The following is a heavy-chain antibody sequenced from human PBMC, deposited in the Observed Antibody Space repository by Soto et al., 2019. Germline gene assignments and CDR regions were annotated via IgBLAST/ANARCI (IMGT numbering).Heavy chain of an antibody. D-gene: IGHD3-9*01. CDR1: GYSFTSYW. CDR3: ARLGGYDILTGYYYYYMDV. V-gene: IGHV5-51*01. Sequence: GESLKISCKGSGYSFTSYWIGWVRQMPGKGLEWMGIIYPGDSDTRYSPSFQGQVTISADKSISTAYLQWSSLKASDTAMYYCARLGGYDILTGYYYYYMDVWGKGTTVTVSS. J-gene: IGHJ6*03. CDR2: IYPGDSDT.